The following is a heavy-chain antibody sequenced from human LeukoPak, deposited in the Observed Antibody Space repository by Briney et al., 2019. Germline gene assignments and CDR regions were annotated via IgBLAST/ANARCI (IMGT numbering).Heavy chain of an antibody. V-gene: IGHV4-39*01. Sequence: SETLSLTCTVSGGSISSSGYYWGWIRQPPGKGLEWIGSVYYSGSTYYNPSLKSRVTISVATSKNQFSLKLSSVTAADTAVYYCARPYSSGVKDAFDIWGQGTMVTVSS. J-gene: IGHJ3*02. CDR1: GGSISSSGYY. CDR3: ARPYSSGVKDAFDI. CDR2: VYYSGST. D-gene: IGHD6-19*01.